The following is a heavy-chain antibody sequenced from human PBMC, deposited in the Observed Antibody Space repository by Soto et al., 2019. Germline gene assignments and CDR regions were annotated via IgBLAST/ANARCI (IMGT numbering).Heavy chain of an antibody. CDR3: AKDSPTTY. J-gene: IGHJ4*02. CDR1: GFTFSSSA. CDR2: ISCSGSST. D-gene: IGHD4-17*01. Sequence: EVQLLESGGGLVQPGGSLRLSCAASGFTFSSSAMSWVRQAPGKGLEWVSAISCSGSSTYYADSVKGRFTISRDNSKNTLYLQLHSRRGEDTAVYYCAKDSPTTYWGQGTLVTVSS. V-gene: IGHV3-23*01.